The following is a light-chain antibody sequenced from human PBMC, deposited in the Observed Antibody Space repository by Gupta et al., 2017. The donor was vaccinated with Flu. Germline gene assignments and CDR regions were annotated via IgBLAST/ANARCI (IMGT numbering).Light chain of an antibody. CDR2: SGS. Sequence: DIVMTQSPLSLPVTPGEPASISCRSSQSLLHSNGYNYLDWYLRKPGQSPQLLIYSGSNRAPGVPDRFSGSGSGTEFTLEISRVEAEDVGIYYCRQTLQTPFTFGPGT. CDR1: QSLLHSNGYNY. CDR3: RQTLQTPFT. V-gene: IGKV2-28*01. J-gene: IGKJ3*01.